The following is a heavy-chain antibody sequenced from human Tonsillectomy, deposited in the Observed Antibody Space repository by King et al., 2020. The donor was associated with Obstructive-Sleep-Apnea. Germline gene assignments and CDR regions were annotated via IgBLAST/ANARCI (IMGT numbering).Heavy chain of an antibody. J-gene: IGHJ4*02. CDR3: ARHRGVEDYGGYGDYFDY. Sequence: VQLQESGPGLVKPSETLSLTCTVSGDSGASISNYYWSWIRQPPGKGLEWIGYMYYSGNTNFNPSLKSRVTISAASSTFHFSLRLSSVTAADTAVYYFARHRGVEDYGGYGDYFDYWGQGTLVTVSS. V-gene: IGHV4-59*08. D-gene: IGHD5-12*01. CDR1: GDSGASISNYY. CDR2: MYYSGNT.